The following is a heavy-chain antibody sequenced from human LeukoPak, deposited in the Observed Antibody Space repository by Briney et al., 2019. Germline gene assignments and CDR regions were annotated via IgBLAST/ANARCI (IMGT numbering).Heavy chain of an antibody. J-gene: IGHJ4*02. D-gene: IGHD6-13*01. V-gene: IGHV4-59*01. CDR3: ASTSSSFLYDY. CDR1: GGSISSYY. Sequence: SETLSLTCTVSGGSISSYYWSWIRQPPGKGLEWIGYIYYSGSTNYNPSPKSRVTISVDTSKNQFSLKLSSVTAADTAVYYCASTSSSFLYDYWGQGTLVTVSS. CDR2: IYYSGST.